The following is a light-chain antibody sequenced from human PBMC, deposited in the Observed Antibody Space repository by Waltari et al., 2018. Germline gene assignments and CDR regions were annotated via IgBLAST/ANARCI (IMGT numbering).Light chain of an antibody. V-gene: IGKV2-28*01. CDR1: QSLLHSNGKTY. CDR3: MQALQTPRT. J-gene: IGKJ1*01. Sequence: DLVMTQSPLSLPVTPGEPASISCRSSQSLLHSNGKTYLDWYLQKPGQSPQVLIYLGSNRAAGVPDRFSGSGSGTDFTLEISRVEAEDVGVYYCMQALQTPRTFGQGTKVEIK. CDR2: LGS.